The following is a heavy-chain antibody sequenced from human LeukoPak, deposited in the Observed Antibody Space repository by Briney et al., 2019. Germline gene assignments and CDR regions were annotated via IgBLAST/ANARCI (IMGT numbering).Heavy chain of an antibody. V-gene: IGHV4-4*07. CDR2: IYTSGST. Sequence: SETLSLTCTVSGGSISSYYWSWIRQPAGKGLEWIGRIYTSGSTNYNPSLKSRVTMSVDTSKNQFSLKLSSVTAADTAVYYCARDNNVWGSYRMDPFDYWGQGTLVTVSS. CDR3: ARDNNVWGSYRMDPFDY. CDR1: GGSISSYY. D-gene: IGHD3-16*02. J-gene: IGHJ4*02.